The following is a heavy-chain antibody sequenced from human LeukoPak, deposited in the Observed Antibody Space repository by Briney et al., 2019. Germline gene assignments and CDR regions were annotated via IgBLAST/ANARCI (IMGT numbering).Heavy chain of an antibody. D-gene: IGHD3-22*01. CDR2: ISSSSSYI. J-gene: IGHJ6*03. CDR3: ARVEKKGFYYDNGGYYRNRFYYHMDV. V-gene: IGHV3-21*01. CDR1: GFTFSSYS. Sequence: GGSLRLSCAASGFTFSSYSMNWVRQAPGKGLEWVSSISSSSSYIYYADSVKGRFTISRDNSKNTLYLQMNSLRAEDTAVYYCARVEKKGFYYDNGGYYRNRFYYHMDVWGKGTTVTVS.